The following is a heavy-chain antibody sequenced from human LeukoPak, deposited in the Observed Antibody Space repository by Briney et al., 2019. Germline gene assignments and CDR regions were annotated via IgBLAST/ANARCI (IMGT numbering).Heavy chain of an antibody. CDR1: GGSISSRGYS. Sequence: IPSETLSLTCAVSGGSISSRGYSWMWLRQPPGKGLEFIGYIYYSGTTYYNPSLKSRLTISVDTSKNQFSQKLSSVTAADTAVYYCAREVLYSSSVGGIDYWGQGTLVTVSS. CDR2: IYYSGTT. J-gene: IGHJ4*02. CDR3: AREVLYSSSVGGIDY. V-gene: IGHV4-30-4*07. D-gene: IGHD6-6*01.